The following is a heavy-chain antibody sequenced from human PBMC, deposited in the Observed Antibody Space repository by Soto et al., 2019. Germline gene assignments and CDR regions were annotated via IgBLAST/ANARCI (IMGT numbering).Heavy chain of an antibody. CDR1: GFAIRSNA. Sequence: QVQLVESGGGVVQPGRSLRLSCEASGFAIRSNAIHWVRQAPGKVLEWVAVISFEGSNKYYADSVKGRFTVSRDNSKNTVSLQLDSLTGEDSALYYCVRAAGIAAAGSSQGVLWGQGTLVTVSS. J-gene: IGHJ4*02. D-gene: IGHD6-13*01. V-gene: IGHV3-30*04. CDR2: ISFEGSNK. CDR3: VRAAGIAAAGSSQGVL.